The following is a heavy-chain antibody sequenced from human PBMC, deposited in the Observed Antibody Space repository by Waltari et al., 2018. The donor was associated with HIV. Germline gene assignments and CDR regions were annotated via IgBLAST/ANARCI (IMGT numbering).Heavy chain of an antibody. CDR1: GYTFSDNY. D-gene: IGHD3-16*01. CDR2: IKPNSGGT. J-gene: IGHJ4*02. CDR3: ARVPQGRLGELSTYYFDY. Sequence: QVQLVQSGAVVKKPGASAKVSCKPSGYTFSDNYIHWIRQAPGQGPEWMGWIKPNSGGTNYAQRFQDRVTLTRDTHISTVFMDLSRLASDDTAVYYCARVPQGRLGELSTYYFDYWGQGSLVIVSS. V-gene: IGHV1-2*02.